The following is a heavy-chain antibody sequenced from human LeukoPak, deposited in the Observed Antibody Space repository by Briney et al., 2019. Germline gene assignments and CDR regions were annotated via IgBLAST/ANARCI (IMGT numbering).Heavy chain of an antibody. Sequence: SETLSLTCTVSGVSISSYYWNWIRQPPGKGLEWIGYIYYSGSTNYNPSLKSRVTISVDTSKNQFSLKLSSVTAADTAVYYCARYYYGSGSPGQNWFDPWGQGTLVTVSS. D-gene: IGHD3-10*01. V-gene: IGHV4-59*08. CDR3: ARYYYGSGSPGQNWFDP. J-gene: IGHJ5*02. CDR1: GVSISSYY. CDR2: IYYSGST.